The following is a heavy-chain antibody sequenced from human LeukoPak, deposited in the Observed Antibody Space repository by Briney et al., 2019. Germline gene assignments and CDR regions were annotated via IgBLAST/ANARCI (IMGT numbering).Heavy chain of an antibody. Sequence: SETLSLTCAVYGGSFSGYYWSWIRQPPGKGLEWIGEINHSGSTNYNPSLKSRVTISVDTSKNQFSLKLSSVTAADTAVYYCARLAAAGDSYYYGMDVWGLGTTVTVSS. CDR1: GGSFSGYY. CDR3: ARLAAAGDSYYYGMDV. CDR2: INHSGST. D-gene: IGHD6-13*01. J-gene: IGHJ6*02. V-gene: IGHV4-34*01.